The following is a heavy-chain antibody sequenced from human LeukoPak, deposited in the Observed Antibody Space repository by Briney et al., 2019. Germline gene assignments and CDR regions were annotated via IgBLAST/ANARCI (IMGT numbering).Heavy chain of an antibody. Sequence: GGSLRLSCAASGFTFDDYAMHWVRQAPGKGLEWVSLISGDGGSTHYGDSVKGRFTISRDNSKNSLYLQMNSLRTEDTALYYCAHIAVSGSIDYWGQGTLVTVSS. CDR2: ISGDGGST. CDR3: AHIAVSGSIDY. D-gene: IGHD6-19*01. J-gene: IGHJ4*02. V-gene: IGHV3-43*02. CDR1: GFTFDDYA.